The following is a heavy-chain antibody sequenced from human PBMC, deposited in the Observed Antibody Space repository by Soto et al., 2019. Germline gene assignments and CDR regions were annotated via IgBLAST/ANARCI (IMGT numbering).Heavy chain of an antibody. CDR1: GVTFSDRY. J-gene: IGHJ4*02. V-gene: IGHV3-72*01. CDR3: TTVTTVDYYFDY. Sequence: GGSLRLSCAASGVTFSDRYMDCVRQAPGKGLERVARIRKKTNSNTTEYAASVKDRFIISRDDSTNSLYLKMSSLKTEDTAVYYCTTVTTVDYYFDYWGQGTLVTVSS. CDR2: IRKKTNSNTT. D-gene: IGHD4-17*01.